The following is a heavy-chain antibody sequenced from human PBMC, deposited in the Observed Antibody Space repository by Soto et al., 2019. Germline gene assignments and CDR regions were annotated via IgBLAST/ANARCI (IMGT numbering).Heavy chain of an antibody. D-gene: IGHD6-19*01. CDR1: GFTFSNFA. V-gene: IGHV3-64D*06. CDR3: VKRIAVFGMDV. Sequence: PGGSLRLSCSASGFTFSNFAMHWVRQAPGRGLEYVSAISDNGRSTYYADSVKGRFTISRDNSKNTLYLQMSSLRAEDTAVYYCVKRIAVFGMDVWGQGTTLTVSS. CDR2: ISDNGRST. J-gene: IGHJ6*02.